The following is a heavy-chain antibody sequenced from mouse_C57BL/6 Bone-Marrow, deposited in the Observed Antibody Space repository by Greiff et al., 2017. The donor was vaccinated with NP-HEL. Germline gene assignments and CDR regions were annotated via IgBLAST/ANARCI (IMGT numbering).Heavy chain of an antibody. CDR3: ARSGYSNYNNYYAMDY. Sequence: EVQLQQSVAELVRPGASVKLSCTASGFNIKNTYMHWVKQRPEQGLEWIGRIDPANGNTKYAPKFQGQATITADTSSNTAYLQLSSLTTEDTAMYYCARSGYSNYNNYYAMDYWGQGTSVTVSS. CDR2: IDPANGNT. V-gene: IGHV14-3*01. CDR1: GFNIKNTY. J-gene: IGHJ4*01. D-gene: IGHD2-5*01.